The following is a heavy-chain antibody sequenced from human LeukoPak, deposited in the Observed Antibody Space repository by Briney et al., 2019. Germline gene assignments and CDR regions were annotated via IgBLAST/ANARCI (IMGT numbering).Heavy chain of an antibody. J-gene: IGHJ6*03. CDR1: GFTFSSYG. Sequence: GGSLRPSCAASGFTFSSYGMHWVRQAPGKGLEWVAFIRYDGSNKYYADSLKGRFTISRDNSNNTLYLQMNSLRSEDTAVYYCARDPGGDSSSWYSGYYMDVWGKGTTVTVSS. D-gene: IGHD6-13*01. CDR3: ARDPGGDSSSWYSGYYMDV. V-gene: IGHV3-30*02. CDR2: IRYDGSNK.